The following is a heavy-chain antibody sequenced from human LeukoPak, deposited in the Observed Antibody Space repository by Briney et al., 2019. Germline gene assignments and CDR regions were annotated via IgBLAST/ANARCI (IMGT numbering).Heavy chain of an antibody. V-gene: IGHV4-39*01. CDR3: VLGRYFDWSLFDY. CDR2: IYYSGST. Sequence: PSETLSLTCTVSGGSISSSSYYWGWIRQPPGKGLEWIGSIYYSGSTYYNPSLQSRVTISVDRSKNQFSLKLSSVTAADTAVYYCVLGRYFDWSLFDYWGQGTLVTVSS. D-gene: IGHD3-9*01. CDR1: GGSISSSSYY. J-gene: IGHJ4*02.